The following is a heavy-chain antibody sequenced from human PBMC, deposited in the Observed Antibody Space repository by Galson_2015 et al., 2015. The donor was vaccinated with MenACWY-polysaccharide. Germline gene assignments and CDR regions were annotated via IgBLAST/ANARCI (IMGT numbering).Heavy chain of an antibody. CDR2: TYYRSRWYN. J-gene: IGHJ4*02. CDR3: TRSIHISGWGGDFES. D-gene: IGHD6-19*01. V-gene: IGHV6-1*01. CDR1: GDSVSSNSAA. Sequence: CAISGDSVSSNSAAWNWIRQSPSRGLEWLGRTYYRSRWYNDYATSVKGRISIKADTTKNQFSLQLNSVTPEDTALYYCTRSIHISGWGGDFESWGQGTLVTVSS.